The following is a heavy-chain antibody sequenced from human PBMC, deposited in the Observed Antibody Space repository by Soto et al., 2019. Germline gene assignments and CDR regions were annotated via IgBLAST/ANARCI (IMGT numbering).Heavy chain of an antibody. Sequence: ASVKVSCKVSGYTLTELSMHWVRQAPGKGLEWMGGFDPEDGETIYAQKFQGRVTMTEDTSTDTAYMELSSLRSEDTAVYYCAADPFHGLREYDFWSGYYPTSFGMDVWGQGTTVTVSS. V-gene: IGHV1-24*01. CDR1: GYTLTELS. CDR2: FDPEDGET. D-gene: IGHD3-3*01. CDR3: AADPFHGLREYDFWSGYYPTSFGMDV. J-gene: IGHJ6*02.